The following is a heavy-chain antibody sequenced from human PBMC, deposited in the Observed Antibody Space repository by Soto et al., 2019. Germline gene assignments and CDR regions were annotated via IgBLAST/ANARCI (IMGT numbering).Heavy chain of an antibody. CDR2: MYHSGST. Sequence: QLQLQESGSGLVKPSQTLSLTCAVSGGSISSGGYSWSWIRQPPGKGLEWIGFMYHSGSTYYNPSLKSRVTISIDRSKNQFSLKLSYVTAADTAVYYCASVPDYWGQGILVTVSS. CDR3: ASVPDY. J-gene: IGHJ4*02. D-gene: IGHD2-2*01. V-gene: IGHV4-30-2*01. CDR1: GGSISSGGYS.